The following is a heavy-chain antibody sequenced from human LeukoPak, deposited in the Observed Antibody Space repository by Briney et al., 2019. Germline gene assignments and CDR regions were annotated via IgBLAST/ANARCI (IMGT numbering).Heavy chain of an antibody. D-gene: IGHD4-17*01. CDR2: IYYSGST. CDR1: GGSISSSSYY. V-gene: IGHV4-39*07. J-gene: IGHJ4*02. CDR3: ARGTVTTRVHY. Sequence: SETLSLTCTVSGGSISSSSYYWGWIRQPPGKGLEWIGSIYYSGSTYYNPSRKSRVTISVDTSKNQFSLKLSSVTAADTAVYYCARGTVTTRVHYWGQGTLVTVSS.